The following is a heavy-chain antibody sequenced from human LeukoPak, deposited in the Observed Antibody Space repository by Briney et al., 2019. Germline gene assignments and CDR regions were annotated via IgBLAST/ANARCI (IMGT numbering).Heavy chain of an antibody. J-gene: IGHJ4*02. CDR2: IYYSGST. D-gene: IGHD3-22*01. V-gene: IGHV4-39*01. CDR1: GGSISSSSYY. CDR3: ARQSQKWLQDY. Sequence: SETLSLTCTVSGGSISSSSYYWGWIRQPPGKGLEWIGSIYYSGSTYYNPSLKSRVTISVDTSKNQFSLKLSSVTAADTAVYYCARQSQKWLQDYWGQGTLVTVSS.